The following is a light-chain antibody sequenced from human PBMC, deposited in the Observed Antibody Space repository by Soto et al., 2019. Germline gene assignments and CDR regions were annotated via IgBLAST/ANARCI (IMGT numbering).Light chain of an antibody. CDR1: SSDVGGHRY. CDR2: EVT. V-gene: IGLV2-14*03. CDR3: SSYTVTSILV. J-gene: IGLJ3*02. Sequence: QSALTQPASVSGSPGQSITLSCTGTSSDVGGHRYVSWYQQHPGRAPKLMIYEVTNRPSGVSNRFSGSKSGNTASLTISGLQAEDEADYYCSSYTVTSILVFVGGTKLTVL.